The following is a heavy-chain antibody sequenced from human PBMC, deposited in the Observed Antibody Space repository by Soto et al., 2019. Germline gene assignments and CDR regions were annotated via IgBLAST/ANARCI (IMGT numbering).Heavy chain of an antibody. CDR1: GFTFSSYG. V-gene: IGHV3-33*01. CDR2: IWYDGSNK. Sequence: PGGSLRLSCAASGFTFSSYGMHWVRQAPGKGLEWVAVIWYDGSNKYYADSVKGRFTISRDNSKNTLYLQMNSLRAEDTAVYYCARELGHEYGDYEAASWGQGTLVTVSS. CDR3: ARELGHEYGDYEAAS. D-gene: IGHD4-17*01. J-gene: IGHJ4*02.